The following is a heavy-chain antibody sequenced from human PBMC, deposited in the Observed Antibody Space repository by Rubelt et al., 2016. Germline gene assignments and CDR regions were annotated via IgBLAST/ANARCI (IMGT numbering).Heavy chain of an antibody. CDR1: GFTFSDYY. Sequence: AASGFTFSDYYMSWIRQAPGKGLEWVSYISSSGSTIYYADSVKGRFTISRDNAKNSLYLQMNSLRAEDTAVYYCARERLTGAAGPFDPWGQGTLVTVSS. D-gene: IGHD6-13*01. J-gene: IGHJ5*02. V-gene: IGHV3-11*04. CDR3: ARERLTGAAGPFDP. CDR2: ISSSGSTI.